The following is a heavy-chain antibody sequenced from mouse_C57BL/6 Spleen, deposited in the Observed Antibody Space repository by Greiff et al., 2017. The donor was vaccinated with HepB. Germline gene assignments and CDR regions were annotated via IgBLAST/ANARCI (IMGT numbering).Heavy chain of an antibody. Sequence: EVQLQQSGAELVRPGASVKLSCTASGFNIKDDYMHWVKQRPEQGLEWIGWIDPENGDTEYASKFQGKATITADTSSNTAYLQLSSLTSEDTAVYYCTTEGDYGGFAYWGQGTLVTVSA. CDR3: TTEGDYGGFAY. CDR2: IDPENGDT. CDR1: GFNIKDDY. J-gene: IGHJ3*01. V-gene: IGHV14-4*01. D-gene: IGHD2-4*01.